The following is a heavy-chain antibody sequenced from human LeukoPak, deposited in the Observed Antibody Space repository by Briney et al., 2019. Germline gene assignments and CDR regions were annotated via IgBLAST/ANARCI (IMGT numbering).Heavy chain of an antibody. CDR1: GYTFTSYG. CDR3: ARTYYGSGNYYSRFDY. D-gene: IGHD3-10*01. V-gene: IGHV1-18*01. J-gene: IGHJ4*02. Sequence: ASVKVSCKASGYTFTSYGISWVRQAPGQGLEWMGWISAYNGNTNYAQKLQGRVTMTTDTSTSTAYMELRSLRSDDTAVYYCARTYYGSGNYYSRFDYWGQGTLVTVSS. CDR2: ISAYNGNT.